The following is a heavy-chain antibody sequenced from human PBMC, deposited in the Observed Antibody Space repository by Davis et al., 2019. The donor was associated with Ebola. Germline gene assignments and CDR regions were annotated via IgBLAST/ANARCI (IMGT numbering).Heavy chain of an antibody. J-gene: IGHJ4*02. CDR3: ARGGRGYSYGPPGY. CDR2: INHSGGT. V-gene: IGHV4-34*01. D-gene: IGHD5-18*01. CDR1: GGSVGSDY. Sequence: MPSETLSLTCSVSGGSVGSDYWSWIRQSPGKGLEWIGEINHSGGTNYNPSLKSRVTISVDTSKNQFSLKLSSVTAADTAVYYCARGGRGYSYGPPGYWGQGTLVTVSS.